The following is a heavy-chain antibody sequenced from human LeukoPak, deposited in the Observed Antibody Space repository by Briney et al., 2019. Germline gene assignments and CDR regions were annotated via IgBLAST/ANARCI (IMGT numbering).Heavy chain of an antibody. CDR1: GGSISSGGYY. CDR3: ARGGQQLLRSP. CDR2: IYHSGST. Sequence: PSQTLSLTCTVSGGSISSGGYYWSWIRQPPGKGLEWIGYIYHSGSTYYNPSLKSRVTISVDRSKNQFSLKLSSVTAADTAVYYCARGGQQLLRSPWGQGTLVTVSS. D-gene: IGHD6-13*01. J-gene: IGHJ5*02. V-gene: IGHV4-30-2*01.